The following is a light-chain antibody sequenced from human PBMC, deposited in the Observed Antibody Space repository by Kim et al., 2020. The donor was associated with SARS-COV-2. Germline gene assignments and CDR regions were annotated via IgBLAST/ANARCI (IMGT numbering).Light chain of an antibody. V-gene: IGLV2-11*01. CDR2: DVG. Sequence: SSTVVVTGTSSDVGGYNYVSGYQHHPGKVPKLMIYDVGKRPSGVPDRFSGCKSGNTASLTISGLQAEDEADYYCCSYAGSYTNYVFGTGTKVTVL. CDR1: SSDVGGYNY. J-gene: IGLJ1*01. CDR3: CSYAGSYTNYV.